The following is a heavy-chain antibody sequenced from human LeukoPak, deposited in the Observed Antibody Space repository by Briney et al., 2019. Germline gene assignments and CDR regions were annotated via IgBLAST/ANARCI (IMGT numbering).Heavy chain of an antibody. D-gene: IGHD2-15*01. Sequence: SETLSVTCSVSGCSISSTNYYWGWIRQPPGKGLEWIWSIYYSGSTYYNPSLKSRVTISVDTSKNQFSLKLSSVTAADTAVYHCARGYCSGGSCYELDYWGQGTLVIVSS. CDR3: ARGYCSGGSCYELDY. CDR1: GCSISSTNYY. V-gene: IGHV4-39*01. CDR2: IYYSGST. J-gene: IGHJ4*02.